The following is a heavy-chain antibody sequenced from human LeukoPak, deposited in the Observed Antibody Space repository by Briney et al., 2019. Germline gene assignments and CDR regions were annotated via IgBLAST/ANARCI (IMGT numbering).Heavy chain of an antibody. D-gene: IGHD1-26*01. Sequence: SGGSLRLSCAASGFTFSSYGMHWVRQAPGKGLEWVAFIWYDGSNKYYADSVKGRFTISRDNSKNTLYLQMNSLRAEDTAVYYCARDKIVGATNFDYWGQGTLVTVSS. CDR1: GFTFSSYG. J-gene: IGHJ4*02. V-gene: IGHV3-33*01. CDR2: IWYDGSNK. CDR3: ARDKIVGATNFDY.